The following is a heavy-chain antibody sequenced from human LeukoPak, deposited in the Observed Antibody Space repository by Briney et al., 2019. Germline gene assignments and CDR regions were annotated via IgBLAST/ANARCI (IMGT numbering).Heavy chain of an antibody. J-gene: IGHJ2*01. Sequence: PGRSLRLSCVASGFSFSGYAMHWVRQAPGKGLEWVAGISYDGSNKYYADSVKGRFTISRDNSKNTLYLQMNSLRAEDTAVYYCARPDIMATRTDWYFDLWGLGTLVTVSS. CDR2: ISYDGSNK. D-gene: IGHD5-12*01. CDR3: ARPDIMATRTDWYFDL. CDR1: GFSFSGYA. V-gene: IGHV3-30-3*01.